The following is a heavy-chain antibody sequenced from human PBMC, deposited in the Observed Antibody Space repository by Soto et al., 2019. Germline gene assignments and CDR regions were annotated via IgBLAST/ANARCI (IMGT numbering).Heavy chain of an antibody. CDR1: GGSISSGGYY. CDR3: ARAYGSGSYSLGYYYYYGMDV. J-gene: IGHJ6*02. CDR2: IYYSGST. Sequence: SETLSLTCTVSGGSISSGGYYWSWIRQHPGKGLEWIGYIYYSGSTYYNPSLKSRVTISVDTSKDQFSLKLGSVTAADTAVYYCARAYGSGSYSLGYYYYYGMDVWGQGTTVTVSS. D-gene: IGHD3-10*01. V-gene: IGHV4-31*03.